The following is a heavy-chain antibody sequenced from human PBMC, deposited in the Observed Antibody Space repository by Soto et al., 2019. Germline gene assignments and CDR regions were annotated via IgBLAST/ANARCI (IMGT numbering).Heavy chain of an antibody. J-gene: IGHJ6*02. CDR3: TTGSVEGF. D-gene: IGHD2-15*01. CDR2: IKTRDEGETT. CDR1: GFSVSNAW. Sequence: EVQLVDSGGGLVKPGGSLRLSCEASGFSVSNAWMNWVRQAPGNGLEWVGRIKTRDEGETTNYAAPVIGRFTISRDDSTNTLYLQMNCLRIEVTAVYYCTTGSVEGFWGQGTTVTVSS. V-gene: IGHV3-15*07.